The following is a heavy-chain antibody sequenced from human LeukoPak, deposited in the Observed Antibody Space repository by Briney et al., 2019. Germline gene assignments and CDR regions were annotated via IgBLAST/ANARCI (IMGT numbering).Heavy chain of an antibody. CDR1: GYTFTSYG. CDR3: ARDMFDSGAVASRGGWWN. J-gene: IGHJ4*02. CDR2: ISAYNGNT. Sequence: ASVKVSCKASGYTFTSYGISWVRQAPGQGLEWMGWISAYNGNTNYAQKLQGRVTMTTDTSTSTAYMELRSLRSDDTAVYYCARDMFDSGAVASRGGWWNWGQGTLVTVSS. D-gene: IGHD6-19*01. V-gene: IGHV1-18*01.